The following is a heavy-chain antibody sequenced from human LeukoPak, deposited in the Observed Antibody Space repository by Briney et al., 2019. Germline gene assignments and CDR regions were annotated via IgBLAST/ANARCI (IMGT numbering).Heavy chain of an antibody. CDR3: ARALGDTAIASAD. CDR1: GGSISNYY. V-gene: IGHV4-59*12. CDR2: IYYSGST. Sequence: SETLSLTCTVSGGSISNYYWNWIRQPPGKGLEWIGYIYYSGSTNYNPSLKSRVTISVDTSKDQFSLKLSSVTAADTAVYYCARALGDTAIASADWGQGTLVTVSS. J-gene: IGHJ4*02. D-gene: IGHD5-18*01.